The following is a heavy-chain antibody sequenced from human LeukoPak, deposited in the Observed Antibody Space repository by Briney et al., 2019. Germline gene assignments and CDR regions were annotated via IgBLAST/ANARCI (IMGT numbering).Heavy chain of an antibody. V-gene: IGHV1-2*02. CDR3: ARGSPRMITFGGVIVLLSFDY. Sequence: DSVNVSCKASGYTFTGYYMHWVRQAPGQGLEWMGWIITGMGRTHYAQKFQGRVNMTRDTSISTAYMALSRVKSDDTAVYYCARGSPRMITFGGVIVLLSFDYWGQGTLV. CDR2: IITGMGRT. CDR1: GYTFTGYY. J-gene: IGHJ4*02. D-gene: IGHD3-16*02.